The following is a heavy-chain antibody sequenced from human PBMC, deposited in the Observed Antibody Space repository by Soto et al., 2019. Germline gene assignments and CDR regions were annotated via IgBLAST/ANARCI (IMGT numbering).Heavy chain of an antibody. Sequence: GMSLRLSCAASGFTFSSYGMHWVRQAPGKGLEWVAVISYDGSNKYYADSVKGRFTISRDNSKNTLYLQMNSLRAEDTAVYYCSKDGNPHNYDSSPQNDYWGQGT. CDR3: SKDGNPHNYDSSPQNDY. J-gene: IGHJ4*02. CDR1: GFTFSSYG. CDR2: ISYDGSNK. D-gene: IGHD3-22*01. V-gene: IGHV3-30*18.